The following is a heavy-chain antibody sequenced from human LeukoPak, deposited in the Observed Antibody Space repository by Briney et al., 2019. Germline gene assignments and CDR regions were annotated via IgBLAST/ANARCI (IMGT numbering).Heavy chain of an antibody. CDR1: GFTFSSYA. CDR2: ISGSGGST. J-gene: IGHJ4*02. V-gene: IGHV3-23*01. D-gene: IGHD1-26*01. Sequence: PGGSLRLSGAASGFTFSSYAMSWVRKAAGEGLEWVSDISGSGGSTYYADSVKGRFTISRDNSKNTLYLQMNSLRAEDTAVYYCARDSSGSYFEVTDFDYWGQGTLVTVSS. CDR3: ARDSSGSYFEVTDFDY.